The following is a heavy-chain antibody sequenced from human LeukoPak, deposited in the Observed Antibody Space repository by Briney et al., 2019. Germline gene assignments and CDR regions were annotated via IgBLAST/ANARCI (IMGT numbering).Heavy chain of an antibody. D-gene: IGHD4-17*01. CDR2: IIPIFGTA. CDR1: GGTFSSYA. Sequence: SVKVSCKASGGTFSSYAISWVRQAPGQGLEWMGGIIPIFGTANYAQNLQGRVTMTTDTSTSTAYMELSSLRSEDTAVYYCARGIWEMTTVTTFYDYWGQGTLVTVSS. CDR3: ARGIWEMTTVTTFYDY. J-gene: IGHJ4*02. V-gene: IGHV1-69*05.